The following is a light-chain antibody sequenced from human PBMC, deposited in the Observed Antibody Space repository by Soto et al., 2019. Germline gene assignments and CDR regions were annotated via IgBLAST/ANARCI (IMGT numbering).Light chain of an antibody. J-gene: IGKJ1*01. CDR2: EAS. V-gene: IGKV1-5*03. Sequence: DIQMIQSPSTLSASVGDRVTITCRASQSICDSLAWYQQKPGKAPKLLIYEASNLKSGVPSRFSGSGSGTEYTLTISSLQPDEFASNYCQQYNGYWTFGQGTKVEIK. CDR3: QQYNGYWT. CDR1: QSICDS.